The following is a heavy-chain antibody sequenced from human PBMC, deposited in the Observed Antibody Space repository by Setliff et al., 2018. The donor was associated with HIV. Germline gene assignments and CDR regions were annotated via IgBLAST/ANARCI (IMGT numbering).Heavy chain of an antibody. CDR3: ARAGGLRMDRGVVSDY. Sequence: ASVKVSCKASGYSFSDYYIHWVRQAPGLGFQWMGWISPKYGGTNYAQNFQGRVTMTRDTSISTAYMELSGLISEDAAVYYCARAGGLRMDRGVVSDYWGQGTLVTVSS. V-gene: IGHV1-2*02. CDR1: GYSFSDYY. CDR2: ISPKYGGT. J-gene: IGHJ4*02. D-gene: IGHD3-10*01.